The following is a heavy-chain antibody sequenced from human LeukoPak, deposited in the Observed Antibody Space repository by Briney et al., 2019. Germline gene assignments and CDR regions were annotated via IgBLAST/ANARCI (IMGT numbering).Heavy chain of an antibody. CDR1: GGSLISYY. V-gene: IGHV4-59*01. D-gene: IGHD5-24*01. Sequence: PSETLSLTCSVSGGSLISYYWSWLRQPPGKGLEWIGYIYHSGTTNYNPSLKSRVTISVDTSKNQFSLRLSSVTAADTAVYYCARESLSSYNYGYGSFDYWGQGTLVTASS. CDR3: ARESLSSYNYGYGSFDY. J-gene: IGHJ4*02. CDR2: IYHSGTT.